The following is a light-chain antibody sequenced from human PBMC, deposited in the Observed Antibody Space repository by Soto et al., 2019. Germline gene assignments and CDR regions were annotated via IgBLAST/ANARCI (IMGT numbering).Light chain of an antibody. J-gene: IGKJ1*01. CDR3: LQHTAYPWT. V-gene: IGKV1-17*01. CDR1: RGIGND. Sequence: DIQMTQSPSSLSASVGDRVTITCRASRGIGNDLGWYQQKPGKAPKCLIYAASSLQSGVPSRFRGSGSGTEFTLTVSSLQPEDFGTYYCLQHTAYPWTFGQGTRVEIK. CDR2: AAS.